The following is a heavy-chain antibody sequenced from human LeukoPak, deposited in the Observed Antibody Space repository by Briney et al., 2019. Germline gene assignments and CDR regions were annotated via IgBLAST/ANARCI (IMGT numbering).Heavy chain of an antibody. Sequence: GGSLRLSCAASGFTFSHYWMNWVRQAPGKGLEWVSVFYVGGATYYADSVKGRFTISRDNSENTLYLQMKSLRAEDTAVYYCARGDGYNFFDYWGQGTLVTVSS. CDR2: FYVGGAT. J-gene: IGHJ4*02. CDR3: ARGDGYNFFDY. V-gene: IGHV3-53*01. D-gene: IGHD5-24*01. CDR1: GFTFSHYW.